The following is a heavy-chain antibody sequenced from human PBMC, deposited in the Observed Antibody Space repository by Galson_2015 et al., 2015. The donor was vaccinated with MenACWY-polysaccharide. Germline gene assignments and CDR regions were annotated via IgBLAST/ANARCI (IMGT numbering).Heavy chain of an antibody. Sequence: LRLSCAASSVTFSGFALSWVRQAPGKGLEWVSSITASGYTTYYADSVKGRFTISRDISKNMMYLQMNSLRADDTAVYYCTTPAGLRWCSYFEDWGQGTLVAVSS. CDR2: ITASGYTT. J-gene: IGHJ4*01. V-gene: IGHV3-23*01. D-gene: IGHD2-8*02. CDR3: TTPAGLRWCSYFED. CDR1: SVTFSGFA.